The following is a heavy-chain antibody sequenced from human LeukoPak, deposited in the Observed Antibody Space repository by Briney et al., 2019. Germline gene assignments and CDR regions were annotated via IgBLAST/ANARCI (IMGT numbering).Heavy chain of an antibody. CDR1: GFTFSSYA. Sequence: GSLRLSCAASGFTFSSYAMSWVRQAPGKGLEWVSAISGSGGSTYYADSVKGRFTISRDNSKNTLYLQMNSLRAEDTAVYYCAENQRDCSSTSCYSYWGQGTLVTVSS. V-gene: IGHV3-23*01. CDR3: AENQRDCSSTSCYSY. J-gene: IGHJ4*02. CDR2: ISGSGGST. D-gene: IGHD2-2*01.